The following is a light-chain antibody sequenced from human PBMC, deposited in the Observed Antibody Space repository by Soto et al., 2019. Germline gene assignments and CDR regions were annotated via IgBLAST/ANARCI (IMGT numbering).Light chain of an antibody. V-gene: IGKV3-20*01. CDR1: QSVSGSS. CDR3: QQYGTSPYT. CDR2: GAS. J-gene: IGKJ2*01. Sequence: EIVLTQSPGTLSLSPGERATLSCRASQSVSGSSLAWYQQRPGQAPRLLIYGASSRATGIPDRFSGSGSGTDFTLTISRLEPKDFAVYYCQQYGTSPYTFGQGTKLEIK.